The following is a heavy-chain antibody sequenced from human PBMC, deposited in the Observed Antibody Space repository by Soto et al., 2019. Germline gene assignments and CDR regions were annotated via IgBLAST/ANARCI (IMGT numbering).Heavy chain of an antibody. Sequence: VQLVESGGGVVQPGRSLRLSCAASGFTFSSYAMHWVRQAPGKGLEWVAVISYDGSNKYYADSVKGRFTISRDNSKNTLYLQMNSLRAEDTAVYYCARDWGTAMVIDEPYFDYWGQGTLVTVSS. V-gene: IGHV3-30-3*01. CDR1: GFTFSSYA. CDR3: ARDWGTAMVIDEPYFDY. J-gene: IGHJ4*02. CDR2: ISYDGSNK. D-gene: IGHD5-18*01.